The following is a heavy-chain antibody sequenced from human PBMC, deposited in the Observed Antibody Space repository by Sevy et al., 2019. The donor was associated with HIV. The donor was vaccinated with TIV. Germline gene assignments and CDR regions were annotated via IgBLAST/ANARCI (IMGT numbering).Heavy chain of an antibody. D-gene: IGHD6-19*01. CDR3: VADDRLYSSRWYSEYYYYYGMDV. V-gene: IGHV1-58*01. J-gene: IGHJ6*02. CDR2: IVVGSGNT. CDR1: GFTFTSSA. Sequence: SVKVSCKASGFTFTSSAVQWVRQARGQRLEWRGWIVVGSGNTNYAQKFQERVTITRDRSTSTAYMELSILRSEDTAVYYCVADDRLYSSRWYSEYYYYYGMDVWGQGTTVVVSS.